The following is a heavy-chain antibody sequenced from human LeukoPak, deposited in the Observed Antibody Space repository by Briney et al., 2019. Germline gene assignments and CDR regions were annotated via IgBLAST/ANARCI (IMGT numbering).Heavy chain of an antibody. CDR1: GHTFTGYL. Sequence: GASVTVSCKASGHTFTGYLIHWLRQASGQGPECLGWINPKSGATNYAQKFQGRVTLTRETAISAVYVDLSGLTSGDTAVYYCARQRGGDAYDVWGQGTMVTVSS. V-gene: IGHV1-2*02. D-gene: IGHD3-16*01. CDR2: INPKSGAT. CDR3: ARQRGGDAYDV. J-gene: IGHJ3*01.